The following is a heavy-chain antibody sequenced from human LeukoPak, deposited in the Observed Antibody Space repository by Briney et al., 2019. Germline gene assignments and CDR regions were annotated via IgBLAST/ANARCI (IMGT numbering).Heavy chain of an antibody. J-gene: IGHJ4*02. V-gene: IGHV4-34*01. Sequence: SETLSLTCAIYGGPFSHYYWSWIRQPPGKGLEWVGEIHPSGSTSFNPSLESRVSISKDTSKNQFSLKLTSVTAADTAVYYCTRGSDESKTGDYWGQGTLVTVSS. CDR2: IHPSGST. CDR1: GGPFSHYY. D-gene: IGHD6-25*01. CDR3: TRGSDESKTGDY.